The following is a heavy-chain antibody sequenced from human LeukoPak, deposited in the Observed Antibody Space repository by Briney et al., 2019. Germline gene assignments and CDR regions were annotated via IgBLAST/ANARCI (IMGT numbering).Heavy chain of an antibody. D-gene: IGHD1-26*01. CDR2: SRSKANSYAT. J-gene: IGHJ3*02. CDR1: GFTFSGSA. V-gene: IGHV3-73*01. CDR3: TRIKWELLSIAFDI. Sequence: PGGSLKLSCAASGFTFSGSAMHWVRQASGKGLEWVGRSRSKANSYATAYAASVKGRFTISRDDSKNTAYLQMNSLKTEDTAVYYCTRIKWELLSIAFDIWGQGTMVTVSS.